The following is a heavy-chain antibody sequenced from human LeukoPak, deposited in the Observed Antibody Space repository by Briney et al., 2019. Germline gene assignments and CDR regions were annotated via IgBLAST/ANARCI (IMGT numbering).Heavy chain of an antibody. CDR3: ARDRAMYSSGWQYYYYYYGMDV. CDR1: GFTFSSYS. CDR2: ISSSSSTI. V-gene: IGHV3-48*02. D-gene: IGHD6-19*01. Sequence: GGSLRLSCAASGFTFSSYSMNWVRQAPGKGLEWVSCISSSSSTIYYADSVKGRFTISRDNAKNSLYLQMNSLRDEDTAVYYCARDRAMYSSGWQYYYYYYGMDVWGQGTTVTVSS. J-gene: IGHJ6*02.